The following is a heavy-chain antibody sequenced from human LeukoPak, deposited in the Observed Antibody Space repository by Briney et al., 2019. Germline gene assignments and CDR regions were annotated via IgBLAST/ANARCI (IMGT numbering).Heavy chain of an antibody. J-gene: IGHJ6*03. Sequence: PSQTLSLTCTVPGGSISSGSYYWSWIRQPAGKGLEWIGRIYTSGSTNYNPSLKSRVTISVDTSKNQFSLKLSSVTAADTAVYYCARGPSAIYMDVWGKGTTVTISS. CDR2: IYTSGST. D-gene: IGHD2-2*02. CDR1: GGSISSGSYY. CDR3: ARGPSAIYMDV. V-gene: IGHV4-61*02.